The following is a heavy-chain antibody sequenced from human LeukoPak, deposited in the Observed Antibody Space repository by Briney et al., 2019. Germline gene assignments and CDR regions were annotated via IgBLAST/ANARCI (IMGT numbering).Heavy chain of an antibody. J-gene: IGHJ4*02. CDR3: ARDRSLSSFGELFI. CDR2: VSYDGSNK. Sequence: PGGSLRLSCAASGFTFRSYAVHWVRQAPGRGLEWVAVVSYDGSNKYYTDSVRGRFTISRDNSKNTLYLQMNSLRAEDTALYYCARDRSLSSFGELFIWGQGTLVTVSS. CDR1: GFTFRSYA. V-gene: IGHV3-30*10. D-gene: IGHD3-10*01.